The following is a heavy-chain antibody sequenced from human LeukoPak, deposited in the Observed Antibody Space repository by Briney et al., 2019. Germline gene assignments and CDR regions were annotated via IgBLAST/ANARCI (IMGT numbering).Heavy chain of an antibody. CDR1: GFTFSNYW. CDR2: ISYDGSNK. CDR3: AEDSPGGYSSSSLGY. J-gene: IGHJ4*02. D-gene: IGHD6-6*01. V-gene: IGHV3-30*18. Sequence: GGSLRLSCAASGFTFSNYWMTWVRQAPGKGLEWVAVISYDGSNKYYADSVKGRLTISRDNSKNTLYLQMNSLRAEDTAVYYCAEDSPGGYSSSSLGYWGQGTLVTVSS.